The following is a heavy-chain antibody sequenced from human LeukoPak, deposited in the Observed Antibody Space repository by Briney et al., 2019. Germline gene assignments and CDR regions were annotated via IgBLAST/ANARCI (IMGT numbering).Heavy chain of an antibody. CDR3: ARDRDGDYVFDY. CDR2: TWHEGNST. D-gene: IGHD4-17*01. V-gene: IGHV3-33*01. CDR1: GFTFSTYG. Sequence: PGGSLRLSCAASGFTFSTYGMHWVRQAPGKGLEWVAVTWHEGNSTYYADSVKGRFTISRDNSKNTLYLQMNSLRVEDTAVYYCARDRDGDYVFDYWGQGTLVTVSS. J-gene: IGHJ4*02.